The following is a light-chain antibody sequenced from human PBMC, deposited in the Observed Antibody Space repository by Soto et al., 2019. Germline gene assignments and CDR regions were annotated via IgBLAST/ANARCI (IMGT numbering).Light chain of an antibody. Sequence: DIQMTQSPSSLSASVGERVTITCLASQTISSFLNWYQQKPGKAPKLLIYAASTLQGGVPSRFSGSGSGTDFTLTISSLQPEDFATYYCQQSHSTPITFGQGTRVEIK. CDR2: AAS. J-gene: IGKJ5*01. CDR3: QQSHSTPIT. V-gene: IGKV1-39*01. CDR1: QTISSF.